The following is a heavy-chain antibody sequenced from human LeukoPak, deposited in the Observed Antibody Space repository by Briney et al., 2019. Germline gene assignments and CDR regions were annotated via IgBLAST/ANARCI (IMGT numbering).Heavy chain of an antibody. CDR2: INPSGGST. V-gene: IGHV1-46*01. CDR1: GYTFINYY. D-gene: IGHD2-21*01. Sequence: ASVKVSCKASGYTFINYYMHWVRQAPGQGREWMGIINPSGGSTSYAQKFQGRVTMTRDTSTSTVYMELSSLRSEDTAVYYCARDESTSILWWWGQGTLVTVSS. CDR3: ARDESTSILWW. J-gene: IGHJ1*01.